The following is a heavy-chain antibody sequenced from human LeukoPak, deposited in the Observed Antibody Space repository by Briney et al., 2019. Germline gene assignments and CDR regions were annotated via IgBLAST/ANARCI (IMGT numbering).Heavy chain of an antibody. J-gene: IGHJ6*03. CDR2: INPNSGNT. CDR1: GYTFTGYY. V-gene: IGHV1-8*03. D-gene: IGHD3-10*01. Sequence: ASVKVSCQASGYTFTGYYIHWVRQAPGKGLEWMGWINPNSGNTGYAQKFQGRVTITRNTSISTAYMELSSLRSEDTAVYYCARGRRGINYYYYYMDVWGKGTTVTVSS. CDR3: ARGRRGINYYYYYMDV.